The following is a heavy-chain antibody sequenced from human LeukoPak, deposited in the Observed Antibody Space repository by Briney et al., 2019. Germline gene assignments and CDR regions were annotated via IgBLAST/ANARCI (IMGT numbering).Heavy chain of an antibody. CDR1: GFTFSSYE. Sequence: PGGSLRLSCAASGFTFSSYEMNWVRQAPGKGLEWVSYISSSGSTIYYADSVKGRFTISRDNSKNTLYLQMNSLRAEDTAVYYCARDAGSSWYGVYFDYWGQGTLVTVSS. D-gene: IGHD6-13*01. J-gene: IGHJ4*02. CDR2: ISSSGSTI. CDR3: ARDAGSSWYGVYFDY. V-gene: IGHV3-48*03.